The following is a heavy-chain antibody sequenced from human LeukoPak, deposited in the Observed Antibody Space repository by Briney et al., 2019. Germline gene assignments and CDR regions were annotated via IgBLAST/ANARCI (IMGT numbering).Heavy chain of an antibody. V-gene: IGHV1-2*02. J-gene: IGHJ5*02. Sequence: ASVKVSCKASGYTFTGYYMHWVRQAPGQGLEWMGWINPNSGGTNYAQKFQGRVTMTGDTSISTAYMELSRLRSDDTAVYYCARDRGSGSNWFDPWGQGTLVTVSS. CDR3: ARDRGSGSNWFDP. CDR2: INPNSGGT. CDR1: GYTFTGYY. D-gene: IGHD1-26*01.